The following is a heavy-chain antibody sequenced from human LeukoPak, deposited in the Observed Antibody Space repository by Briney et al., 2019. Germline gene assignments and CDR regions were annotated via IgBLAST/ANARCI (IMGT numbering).Heavy chain of an antibody. CDR3: ARAPYGDYAGIDY. Sequence: GGSLRHSCAASGFTFSSYWMSWVRQAPGKGLEWVANIKQDGSEKYYVDSVKGRFTISRDNAKNSLYLQMNSLRAEDTAVYYCARAPYGDYAGIDYWGQGTLVTVSS. V-gene: IGHV3-7*01. CDR2: IKQDGSEK. CDR1: GFTFSSYW. J-gene: IGHJ4*02. D-gene: IGHD4-17*01.